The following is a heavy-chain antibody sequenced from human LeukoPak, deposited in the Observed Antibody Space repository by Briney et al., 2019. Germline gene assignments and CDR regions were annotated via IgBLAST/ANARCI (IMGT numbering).Heavy chain of an antibody. V-gene: IGHV1-24*01. D-gene: IGHD6-19*01. CDR2: FDPEDGET. J-gene: IGHJ4*02. CDR1: GYTLTEFS. CDR3: ATEGLAVAADPLGH. Sequence: ASVKVSCKVSGYTLTEFSMHWVRQAPGKGLEWMGGFDPEDGETIYAQKFQGRVTMTEDTSTDTTYMELSSLRSKDTAVYYCATEGLAVAADPLGHWGQGTLVTVSS.